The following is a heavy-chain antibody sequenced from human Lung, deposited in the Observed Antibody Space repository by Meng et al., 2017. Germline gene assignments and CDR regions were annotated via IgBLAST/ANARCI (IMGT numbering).Heavy chain of an antibody. V-gene: IGHV3-23*04. CDR2: ISGSGSSP. J-gene: IGHJ4*02. D-gene: IGHD7-27*01. CDR3: AKKGWLYWGSGDDY. Sequence: EVRVVESGGGLVQPGGSLRLSCAASGFTFSRYAMSWVRQAPGKGLEWVSAISGSGSSPYYADSVKGRFTISRDNSKNTLYLQMNSLRAEDTAVYYCAKKGWLYWGSGDDYWGQGTLVTVSS. CDR1: GFTFSRYA.